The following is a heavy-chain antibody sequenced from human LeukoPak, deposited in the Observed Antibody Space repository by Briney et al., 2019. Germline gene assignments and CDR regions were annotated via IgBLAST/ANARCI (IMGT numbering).Heavy chain of an antibody. Sequence: ASVKVSCKASGYTFTSYFIHWVRQAPGQGLEWMGIINPSGGSTSYAQKFQGRVTMTEDTSTDTAYMELSSLRSEDTAVYYCATTQITMVRGVPHNWFDPWGQGTLVTVSS. CDR1: GYTFTSYF. D-gene: IGHD3-10*01. V-gene: IGHV1-46*01. CDR2: INPSGGST. CDR3: ATTQITMVRGVPHNWFDP. J-gene: IGHJ5*02.